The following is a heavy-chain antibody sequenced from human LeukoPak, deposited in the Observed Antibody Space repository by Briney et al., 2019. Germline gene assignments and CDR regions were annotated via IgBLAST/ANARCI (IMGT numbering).Heavy chain of an antibody. V-gene: IGHV4-59*11. Sequence: SETLSLTCTVSSGSISSHYWSWIRQPPGKGLEWIGYIYYTGSTKYIPSLKSRVAMSVDTSRNQFSLKLSSVTAADTAVYYCARGRRDGYNPDAFDIWGQGTVVSVSS. CDR1: SGSISSHY. D-gene: IGHD5-24*01. J-gene: IGHJ3*02. CDR2: IYYTGST. CDR3: ARGRRDGYNPDAFDI.